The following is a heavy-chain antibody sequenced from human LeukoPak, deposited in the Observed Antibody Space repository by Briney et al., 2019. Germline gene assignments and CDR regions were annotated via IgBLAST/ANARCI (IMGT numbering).Heavy chain of an antibody. Sequence: SETLSLTCTVSGGSISSGDYYWSWIRQPPGKGLEWIGYIYYSGSTYHNPSLKSRVTISVDTSKNQFSLKLSSVTAADTAVYYCASTWTNAFDIWGQGTMVTVSS. CDR2: IYYSGST. D-gene: IGHD3/OR15-3a*01. V-gene: IGHV4-30-4*08. J-gene: IGHJ3*02. CDR1: GGSISSGDYY. CDR3: ASTWTNAFDI.